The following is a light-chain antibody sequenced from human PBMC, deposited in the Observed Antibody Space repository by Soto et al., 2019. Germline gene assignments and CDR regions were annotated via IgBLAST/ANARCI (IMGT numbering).Light chain of an antibody. Sequence: QSVLTQPPSASETPGQRVTISCSGSSSNIGSNHVYWYQHLPGTAPKLLIYRNYLRPSGVPDRFSASKSATSASLAISGLRSDDEDDYYWGAWDDGLSGWVFGGGTQLTVL. J-gene: IGLJ7*01. V-gene: IGLV1-47*01. CDR2: RNY. CDR3: GAWDDGLSGWV. CDR1: SSNIGSNH.